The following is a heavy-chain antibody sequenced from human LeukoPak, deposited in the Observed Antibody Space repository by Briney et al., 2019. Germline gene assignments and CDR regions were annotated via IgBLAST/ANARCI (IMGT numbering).Heavy chain of an antibody. CDR2: IYYSGST. J-gene: IGHJ4*02. V-gene: IGHV4-39*01. D-gene: IGHD6-6*01. CDR1: GGSISSSSYY. CDR3: ARQASVAVRSSVGY. Sequence: SETLSLTCTVSGGSISSSSYYWGWIRQPPGKGLEWNGRIYYSGSTYYNPSLKSRVTISVDTSENQFSLKLSSVTAADTAVYYCARQASVAVRSSVGYWGPGTLITVSS.